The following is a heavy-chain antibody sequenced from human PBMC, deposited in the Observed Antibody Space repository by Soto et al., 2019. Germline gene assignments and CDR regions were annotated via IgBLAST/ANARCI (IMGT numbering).Heavy chain of an antibody. CDR3: TRDTRGHGYNHGTFDY. Sequence: SETLSLTCTVSGGSINSGDFYWSWIRQPPGKGLEWIGYIFYSGSTYYNPSLKSRLTMSVDTSKNQFSLKLGSVTAADTAVYSCTRDTRGHGYNHGTFDYWGQGTLVTVSS. V-gene: IGHV4-30-4*01. D-gene: IGHD5-12*01. J-gene: IGHJ4*02. CDR2: IFYSGST. CDR1: GGSINSGDFY.